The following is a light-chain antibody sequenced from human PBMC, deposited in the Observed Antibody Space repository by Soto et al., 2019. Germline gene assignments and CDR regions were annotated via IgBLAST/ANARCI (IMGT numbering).Light chain of an antibody. CDR3: QQYNNWPLT. V-gene: IGKV3-15*01. Sequence: EIVMTQSPATLSVSPGERATLSCRASQSVSSNLAWYQQKPGQAPRLLIYGASTSATGTPARFSGSGSGTEFTLTISSLQSEDFAVYYCQQYNNWPLTFGGGTKVDIK. CDR2: GAS. CDR1: QSVSSN. J-gene: IGKJ4*01.